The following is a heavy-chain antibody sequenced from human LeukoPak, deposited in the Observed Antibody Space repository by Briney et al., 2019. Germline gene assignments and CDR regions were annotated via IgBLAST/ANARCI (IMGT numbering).Heavy chain of an antibody. Sequence: GGSLRLACAASGFNFNNYWMHWVRQTPGKGLEWVSRINSDGSTTTYADSVKGRITISRDNTKNMLYLQMNSLTAEDTAMYYCASLSQYPSAWFDPWGQGTLVTVSS. CDR1: GFNFNNYW. V-gene: IGHV3-74*01. D-gene: IGHD2/OR15-2a*01. J-gene: IGHJ5*02. CDR2: INSDGSTT. CDR3: ASLSQYPSAWFDP.